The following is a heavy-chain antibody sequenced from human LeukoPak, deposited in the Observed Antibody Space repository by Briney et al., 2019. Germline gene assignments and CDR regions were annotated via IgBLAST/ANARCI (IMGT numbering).Heavy chain of an antibody. Sequence: GPSVKLSCKVYGHTLTVLSMQWVRQAPGKGLEWMGGFHTDDGQTIYTQKFEGRVTTTEDTSPDTAYREVSSEISAHTRVSYCATAGYCSGGSCSYFFDYWGQGTLVTVSS. J-gene: IGHJ4*02. CDR3: ATAGYCSGGSCSYFFDY. D-gene: IGHD2-15*01. V-gene: IGHV1-24*01. CDR2: FHTDDGQT. CDR1: GHTLTVLS.